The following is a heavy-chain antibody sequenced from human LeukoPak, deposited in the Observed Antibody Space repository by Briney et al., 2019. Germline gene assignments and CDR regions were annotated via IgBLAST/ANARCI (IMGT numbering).Heavy chain of an antibody. CDR2: IYYSGST. CDR3: ARDWSGSYSDYGMDV. J-gene: IGHJ6*02. CDR1: GGSISSGGYY. V-gene: IGHV4-31*03. D-gene: IGHD1-26*01. Sequence: SETLSLTCTVSGGSISSGGYYWSWIRRHPGKGLEWIGYIYYSGSTYYNPSLKSRVTISVDTSKNQFSLKLSSVTAADTAVYYCARDWSGSYSDYGMDVWGQGTTVTVSS.